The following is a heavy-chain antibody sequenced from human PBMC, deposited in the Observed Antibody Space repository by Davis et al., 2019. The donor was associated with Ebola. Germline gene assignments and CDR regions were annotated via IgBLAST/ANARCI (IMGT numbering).Heavy chain of an antibody. D-gene: IGHD7-27*01. J-gene: IGHJ6*04. CDR3: AKGTGENSYHHMDV. V-gene: IGHV3-30*04. CDR1: GFTFSSYA. CDR2: ISYDGSNK. Sequence: GGSLRLSCAASGFTFSSYAMHWVRQAPGKGLEWVAVISYDGSNKYYADSVKGRFTISRDNSEDMLYLQMNSLRAEDTAQYYCAKGTGENSYHHMDVWGKGTTVTVSS.